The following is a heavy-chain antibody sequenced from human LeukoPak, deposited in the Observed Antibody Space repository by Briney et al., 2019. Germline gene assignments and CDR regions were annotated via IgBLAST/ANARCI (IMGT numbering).Heavy chain of an antibody. CDR2: ISYDGSNK. D-gene: IGHD5-24*01. V-gene: IGHV3-30-3*01. J-gene: IGHJ4*02. CDR3: AKEFLRDGYNFDY. CDR1: GFTFSSYA. Sequence: PGGSLRLSCAASGFTFSSYAMHWVRQAPGKELEWVAVISYDGSNKYYADSVKGRFTISRDNSKNTLYLQMNSLRAEDTAVYYCAKEFLRDGYNFDYWGQGTLVTVSS.